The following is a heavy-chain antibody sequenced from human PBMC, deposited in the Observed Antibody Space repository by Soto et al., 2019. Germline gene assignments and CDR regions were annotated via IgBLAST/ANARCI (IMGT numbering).Heavy chain of an antibody. CDR2: IYYSGST. Sequence: PSETLSLTCTVSGGSMSSYDWSCIRRPPGKGLEWIGYIYYSGSTNYNPSLKSRVTISVDTSKNQFSLKLSSVTAADTAVYYCARDTQRITIFGVPTADPFDIWRQGTMVTVSS. CDR3: ARDTQRITIFGVPTADPFDI. D-gene: IGHD3-3*01. CDR1: GGSMSSYD. V-gene: IGHV4-59*01. J-gene: IGHJ3*02.